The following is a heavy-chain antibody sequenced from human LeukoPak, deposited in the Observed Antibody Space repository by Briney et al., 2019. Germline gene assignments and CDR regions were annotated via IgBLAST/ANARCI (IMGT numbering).Heavy chain of an antibody. J-gene: IGHJ6*03. D-gene: IGHD6-6*01. CDR1: GGTFSSYA. CDR3: ATRAAGIATRPAYYYYYMDV. V-gene: IGHV1-69*06. Sequence: ASVKVSCKASGGTFSSYAISWVRQAPGQGLEWMGGIIPIFGTANDAQKFQGRVTSTADKSTSTAYMELSSLRSEDTAVYYCATRAAGIATRPAYYYYYMDVWGKGTTVTVSS. CDR2: IIPIFGTA.